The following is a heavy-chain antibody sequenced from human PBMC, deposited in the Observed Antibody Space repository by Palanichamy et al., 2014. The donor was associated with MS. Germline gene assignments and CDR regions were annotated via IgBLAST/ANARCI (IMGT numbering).Heavy chain of an antibody. J-gene: IGHJ2*01. CDR3: ARIAGDWNWYFDL. Sequence: QVQLVQSGAEVKKPGASVKVSCKASGYTFTNYAMHWVRQAPGQSLEWMGWINAGNGNTKYSQTFQGRLTITRDTSATTAYMELRTLRSEDTAVYYCARIAGDWNWYFDLWGRGTLVTVSS. CDR2: INAGNGNT. V-gene: IGHV1-3*01. D-gene: IGHD2-21*02. CDR1: GYTFTNYA.